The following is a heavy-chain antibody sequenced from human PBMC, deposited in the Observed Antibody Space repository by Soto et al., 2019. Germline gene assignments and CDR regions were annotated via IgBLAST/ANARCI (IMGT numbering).Heavy chain of an antibody. CDR2: IFHGGST. J-gene: IGHJ4*02. D-gene: IGHD2-2*01. Sequence: QVQLQQWGAGLLKPSETLSLTCAVYGGSFSGYFWSWIRQPPGKGLEWIGEIFHGGSTNYSPSLKSRVTISVDTSKNQFSLKLTSATAADTAVYFCAREPYCTSATCFIHFDSWGQGSLVTVSS. V-gene: IGHV4-34*12. CDR1: GGSFSGYF. CDR3: AREPYCTSATCFIHFDS.